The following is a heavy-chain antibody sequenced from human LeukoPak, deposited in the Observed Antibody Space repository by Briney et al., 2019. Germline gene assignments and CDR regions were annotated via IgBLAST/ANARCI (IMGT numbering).Heavy chain of an antibody. CDR1: GFTFSSYW. CDR2: INSDGSST. CDR3: ARDGGIALPFDY. V-gene: IGHV3-74*01. D-gene: IGHD6-13*01. Sequence: GGSLRLSCAASGFTFSSYWMHWVRQAPGKGLVWVSRINSDGSSTSYADSVKGRFTTSRDNAKNTLYLQMNSLRAEDTAVYYCARDGGIALPFDYWGQGTLVTVSS. J-gene: IGHJ4*02.